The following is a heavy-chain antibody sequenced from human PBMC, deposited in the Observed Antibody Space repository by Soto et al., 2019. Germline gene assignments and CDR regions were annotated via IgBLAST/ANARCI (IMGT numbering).Heavy chain of an antibody. CDR2: IIPIFGTA. Sequence: AASVKVSCXASGGTFSSYAISWVRQAPGQGLEWMGGIIPIFGTANYAQKFQGRVTITADESTSTAYMELSSLRSEDTAVYYCARVYSSGLSRYYYYGMDVWGQGTTVTVSS. V-gene: IGHV1-69*13. D-gene: IGHD3-22*01. CDR1: GGTFSSYA. J-gene: IGHJ6*02. CDR3: ARVYSSGLSRYYYYGMDV.